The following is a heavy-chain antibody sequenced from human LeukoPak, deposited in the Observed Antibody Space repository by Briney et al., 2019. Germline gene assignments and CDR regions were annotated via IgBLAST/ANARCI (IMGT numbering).Heavy chain of an antibody. J-gene: IGHJ4*02. V-gene: IGHV4-59*08. Sequence: SETLSLTCTVSGGSISSYYWSWIRQPPGKGLEWIGYIYYSGSTNYNPSLKSRVTISVDTSKNQFSLKLSSVTAADTAVCYRARHGCSGGSCFVYWGQGTLVTVSS. CDR2: IYYSGST. CDR3: ARHGCSGGSCFVY. CDR1: GGSISSYY. D-gene: IGHD2-15*01.